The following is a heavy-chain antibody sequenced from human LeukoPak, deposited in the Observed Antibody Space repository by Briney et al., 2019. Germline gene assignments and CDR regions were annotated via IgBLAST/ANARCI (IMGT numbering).Heavy chain of an antibody. CDR3: AREHWFGELGT. CDR1: GFTFSSDY. D-gene: IGHD3-10*01. V-gene: IGHV3-7*01. Sequence: GGSPRLSCADSGFTFSSDYMSWVHQAPGKGLEWVANIKEDGSEQNYADSVKGRFTITRDNAKSSLYLQMNSLRGDDTALYYCAREHWFGELGTWGQGTLVSVSS. CDR2: IKEDGSEQ. J-gene: IGHJ4*02.